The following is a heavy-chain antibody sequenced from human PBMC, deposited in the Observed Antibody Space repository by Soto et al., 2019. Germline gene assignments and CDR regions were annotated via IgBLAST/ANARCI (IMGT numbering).Heavy chain of an antibody. D-gene: IGHD3-22*01. Sequence: GASVKVSCKASGGTFTNYAFSWVRQAPGQGLEWLGGIIPIFGTADYAQKFQGRVTITADEPTSTVHMELSSLRSDDTAVYYCARDRGPSSGYYPYWFDPWGQGTLVTVSS. CDR1: GGTFTNYA. CDR3: ARDRGPSSGYYPYWFDP. CDR2: IIPIFGTA. V-gene: IGHV1-69*13. J-gene: IGHJ5*02.